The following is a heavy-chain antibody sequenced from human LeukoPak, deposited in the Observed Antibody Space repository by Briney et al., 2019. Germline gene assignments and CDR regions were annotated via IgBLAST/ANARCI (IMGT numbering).Heavy chain of an antibody. V-gene: IGHV4-4*02. CDR2: INHSGST. Sequence: KSGGSLRLSCAASGFIFSNTWMNWVRQPPGKGLEWIGEINHSGSTNYNPSLKSRVTISVDTSKNQFSLKLSSVTAADTAVYYCAREKGYYGSGSYHSRKPFDYWGQGTLVTVSS. J-gene: IGHJ4*02. CDR1: GFIFSNTW. CDR3: AREKGYYGSGSYHSRKPFDY. D-gene: IGHD3-10*01.